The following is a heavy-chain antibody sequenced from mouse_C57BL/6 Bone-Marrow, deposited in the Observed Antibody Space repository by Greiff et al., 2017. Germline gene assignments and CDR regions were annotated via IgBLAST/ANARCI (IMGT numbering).Heavy chain of an antibody. CDR2: IYPRDGST. Sequence: VQGVESDAELVKPGASVKISCKVSGYTFTDHTIYWMKQRPEQGLEWIGYIYPRDGSTKYNEKFKGKATLTADKSSSTAYMQLNRLTSADSAIYFCAAYYYGVLVLAYWGQGTLVTVSA. CDR3: AAYYYGVLVLAY. J-gene: IGHJ3*01. CDR1: GYTFTDHT. D-gene: IGHD1-1*01. V-gene: IGHV1-78*01.